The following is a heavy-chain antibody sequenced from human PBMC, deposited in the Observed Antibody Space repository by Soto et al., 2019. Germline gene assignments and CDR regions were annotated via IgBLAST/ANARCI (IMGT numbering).Heavy chain of an antibody. J-gene: IGHJ4*02. CDR2: IKSKTDGGTT. CDR1: GFTFSNAW. D-gene: IGHD3-22*01. Sequence: GGSLRLSCAASGFTFSNAWMSWVRQAPGKGLEWVGRIKSKTDGGTTDYAAPVKGRFTISRDDSKNTLYLQMNSLKTEDTAVYYCTTDDYDSSGYWVYWGQGTLVTVSS. CDR3: TTDDYDSSGYWVY. V-gene: IGHV3-15*01.